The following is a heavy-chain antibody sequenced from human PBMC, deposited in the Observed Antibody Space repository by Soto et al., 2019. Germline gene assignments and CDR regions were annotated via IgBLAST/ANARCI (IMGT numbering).Heavy chain of an antibody. V-gene: IGHV4-61*02. CDR2: IYANGNS. CDR3: PRGAGPPLFEP. CDR1: GGSISSSSHH. J-gene: IGHJ5*02. Sequence: PSETLSLTCSVCGGSISSSSHHWSWIRQPAGKGLEWIGRIYANGNSDYNPSLKSRVTVSIDTSKNQFSLKVTSVTAADTAVYYCPRGAGPPLFEPSGEETLVTVSS.